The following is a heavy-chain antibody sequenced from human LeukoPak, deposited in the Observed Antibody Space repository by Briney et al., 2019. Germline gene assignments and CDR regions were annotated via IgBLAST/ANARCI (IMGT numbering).Heavy chain of an antibody. Sequence: GGSLRLSCAASGFTVSGNYMSWVGQAPGKGLEWVSVIYSGGSTYCADSVKGRFTISRDNSKNTLYLQMNSLRAEDTAVYYCARDPGYYYDSSGYYVWGQGTLVTVSS. V-gene: IGHV3-53*01. CDR1: GFTVSGNY. D-gene: IGHD3-22*01. CDR2: IYSGGST. J-gene: IGHJ4*02. CDR3: ARDPGYYYDSSGYYV.